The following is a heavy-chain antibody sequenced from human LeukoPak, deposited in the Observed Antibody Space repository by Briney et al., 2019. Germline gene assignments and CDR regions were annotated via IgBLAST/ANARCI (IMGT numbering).Heavy chain of an antibody. CDR2: ISGSGGST. Sequence: QSGGSLRLSCAASGFTFSSYAMSWVRQAPGKGLEWVSAISGSGGSTYYADSVKGRFTISRDNSKNTLYLQMNSLRAEDTAVYYCAKDPGVYYGSGSFYYFDYWGQGTLVTVSS. D-gene: IGHD3-10*01. V-gene: IGHV3-23*01. J-gene: IGHJ4*02. CDR1: GFTFSSYA. CDR3: AKDPGVYYGSGSFYYFDY.